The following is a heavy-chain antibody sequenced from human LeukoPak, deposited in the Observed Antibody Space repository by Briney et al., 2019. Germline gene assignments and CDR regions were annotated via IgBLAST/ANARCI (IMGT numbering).Heavy chain of an antibody. CDR1: GASISSYY. J-gene: IGHJ4*02. V-gene: IGHV4-59*01. CDR2: IYGRGST. CDR3: AREDAWGNKTPKGHFEY. Sequence: PSETLSLTCSVSGASISSYYWIWLRQPPGKGLEWIGYIYGRGSTNYNPSLKSRITISLDTSKNQFSLRLNSVTAADTAVYYCAREDAWGNKTPKGHFEYWGQGALVTVSS. D-gene: IGHD3-16*01.